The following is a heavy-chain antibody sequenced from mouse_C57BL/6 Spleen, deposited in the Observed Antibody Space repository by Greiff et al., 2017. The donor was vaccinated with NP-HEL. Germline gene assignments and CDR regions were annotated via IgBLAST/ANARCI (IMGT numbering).Heavy chain of an antibody. V-gene: IGHV3-6*01. D-gene: IGHD2-4*01. CDR2: ISYDGSN. Sequence: EVQLQESGPGLVKPSQSLSLTCSVTGYSITSGYYWNWIRQFPGNKLEWMGYISYDGSNNYNPSLKNRISITRDTSKNQFFLKLNSVTTEDTATYYCAREDGYYDYAWFAYWGQGTLVTVSA. CDR1: GYSITSGYY. J-gene: IGHJ3*01. CDR3: AREDGYYDYAWFAY.